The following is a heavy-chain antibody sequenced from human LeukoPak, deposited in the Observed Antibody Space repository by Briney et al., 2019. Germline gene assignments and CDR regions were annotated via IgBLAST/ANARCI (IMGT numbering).Heavy chain of an antibody. CDR1: GYTFTSYA. J-gene: IGHJ3*02. D-gene: IGHD4-17*01. Sequence: ASVKVSCKASGYTFTSYAISWVRQAPGQGLEWMGGIIPIFGTANYAQKFQGRVTITTDESTSTAYMELSSLRSEDTAVYYCARDLYGDLSLDAFDIWGQGTMVTVSS. CDR3: ARDLYGDLSLDAFDI. V-gene: IGHV1-69*05. CDR2: IIPIFGTA.